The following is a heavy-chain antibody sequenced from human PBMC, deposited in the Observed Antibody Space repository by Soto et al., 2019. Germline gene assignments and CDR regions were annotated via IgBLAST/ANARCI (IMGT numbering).Heavy chain of an antibody. V-gene: IGHV4-59*01. CDR3: ARDRLAAAGGGRRWFDP. Sequence: QVQLQESGPGLVKPSETLSLTCTVSGGSISSYYWSWIRQPPGKGLEWIGYIYSSGSTNYNPSLKSRVTRSVDPSKNQFSLKLSSVTAADTAVYYCARDRLAAAGGGRRWFDPWGQGTLVTVSS. D-gene: IGHD6-13*01. CDR2: IYSSGST. J-gene: IGHJ5*02. CDR1: GGSISSYY.